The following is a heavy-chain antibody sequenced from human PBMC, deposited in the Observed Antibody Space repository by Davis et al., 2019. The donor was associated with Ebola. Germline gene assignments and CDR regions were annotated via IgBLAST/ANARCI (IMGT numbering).Heavy chain of an antibody. Sequence: ASVKVSCKASGYTFTSYYMHWVRQAPGQGLEWMGIINPSGGSTSYAQKFQGRVTMTRDTSTSTVYMELSCLRSEDTAVYYCARDDWNQNWFDPWGQGTLVTVSS. CDR1: GYTFTSYY. CDR3: ARDDWNQNWFDP. D-gene: IGHD1-1*01. CDR2: INPSGGST. V-gene: IGHV1-46*01. J-gene: IGHJ5*01.